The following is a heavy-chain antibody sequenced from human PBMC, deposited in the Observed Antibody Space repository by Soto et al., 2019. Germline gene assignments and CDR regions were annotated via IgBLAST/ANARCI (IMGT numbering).Heavy chain of an antibody. D-gene: IGHD3-9*01. V-gene: IGHV4-34*01. J-gene: IGHJ2*01. CDR3: ARESHDILTGPPWVWYFDL. Sequence: QVQLQQWGAGPLRPLETLSLTCGVSGGSFSGYYWAWIRQSPGEGLEWIGEINDRGAINCNPSLKSRVSISVDTSKNHYSLNLRSVTAADTAVYYCARESHDILTGPPWVWYFDLWGRGTLVTVSS. CDR1: GGSFSGYY. CDR2: INDRGAI.